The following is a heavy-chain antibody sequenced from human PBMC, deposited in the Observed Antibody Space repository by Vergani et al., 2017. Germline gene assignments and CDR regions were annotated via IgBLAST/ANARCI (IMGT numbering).Heavy chain of an antibody. J-gene: IGHJ3*02. CDR2: ISSSSSYT. CDR1: GFTFSDYY. Sequence: QVQLVESGGGLVKPGGSLRLSCAASGFTFSDYYMSWIRQAPGKGLEWVSYISSSSSYTNYADSVKGRFTISRDNAKNSLYLQMNSLRAEDTAVYYCARVPLVGASGDAFDIWGQGTMVTVSS. V-gene: IGHV3-11*06. D-gene: IGHD1-26*01. CDR3: ARVPLVGASGDAFDI.